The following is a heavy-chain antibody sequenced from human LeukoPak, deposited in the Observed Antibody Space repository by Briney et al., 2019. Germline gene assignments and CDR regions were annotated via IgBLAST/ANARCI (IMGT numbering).Heavy chain of an antibody. CDR3: ARDVVVVAATTNMDV. CDR2: ISAYNGNT. Sequence: ASVKVSCKTSGYTFTNFGINWVRQAPGQGLEWMGWISAYNGNTNYAQKLQGRVTMTTDTSTSTAYMELRSLRSDDTAVYYCARDVVVVAATTNMDVWGQGTTVTVSS. D-gene: IGHD2-15*01. CDR1: GYTFTNFG. J-gene: IGHJ6*02. V-gene: IGHV1-18*01.